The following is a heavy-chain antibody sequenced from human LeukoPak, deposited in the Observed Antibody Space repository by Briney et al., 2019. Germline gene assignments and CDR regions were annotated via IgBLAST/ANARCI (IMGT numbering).Heavy chain of an antibody. V-gene: IGHV1-2*02. J-gene: IGHJ4*02. CDR3: ARSGRGYSYGSLDY. D-gene: IGHD5-18*01. CDR2: INPNSGGT. Sequence: ASVKVSCKASGYTLTSYGISWVRQAPGQGLEWMGWINPNSGGTNYAQKFQGRVTMTRDTSISTAYMELSRLRSDDTAVYYCARSGRGYSYGSLDYWGQGTLVTVPS. CDR1: GYTLTSYG.